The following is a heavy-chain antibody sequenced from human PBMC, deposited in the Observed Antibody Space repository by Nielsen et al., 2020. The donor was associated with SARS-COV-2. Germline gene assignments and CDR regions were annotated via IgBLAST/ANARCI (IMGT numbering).Heavy chain of an antibody. V-gene: IGHV3-20*04. D-gene: IGHD4-23*01. CDR1: GSSFEDYG. J-gene: IGHJ4*02. CDR2: VKKNGESI. CDR3: AAAPSGDYGGY. Sequence: GESLKISCVATGSSFEDYGMSWVRQAPGKGLEWVSGVKKNGESIRYADSVKGRFTISRDNTKNSLYLQMNSLRTEDTAVYYCAAAPSGDYGGYWGQGTLVTVSS.